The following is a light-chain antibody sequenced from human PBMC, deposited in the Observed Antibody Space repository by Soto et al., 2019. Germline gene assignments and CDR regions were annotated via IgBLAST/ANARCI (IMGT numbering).Light chain of an antibody. CDR2: AAS. Sequence: DIQMTQSPSSLSASVGDRVTITCRANQSISNYLNWFQQKPGKAPKLLIYAASSLQSGVPSRFSGSGSGTDFTLTISSLQPEDFATYSCQQTYSTSWTFGQGTKVEIK. CDR1: QSISNY. CDR3: QQTYSTSWT. J-gene: IGKJ1*01. V-gene: IGKV1-39*01.